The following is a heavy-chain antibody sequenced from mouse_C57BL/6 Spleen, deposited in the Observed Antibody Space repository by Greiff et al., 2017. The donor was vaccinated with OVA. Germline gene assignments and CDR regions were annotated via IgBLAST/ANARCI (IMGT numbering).Heavy chain of an antibody. V-gene: IGHV1-82*01. CDR3: ARSEGY. J-gene: IGHJ2*01. CDR2: IYPGDGDT. Sequence: VQLQQSVPELVKPGASVKISCKASGYAFSSSWMNWVKQRPGKGLEWIGRIYPGDGDTNYNGKFKGKATLTADKSSSTAYMQLSSLTSEDSAVYFCARSEGYWGQGTTLTVSS. CDR1: GYAFSSSW.